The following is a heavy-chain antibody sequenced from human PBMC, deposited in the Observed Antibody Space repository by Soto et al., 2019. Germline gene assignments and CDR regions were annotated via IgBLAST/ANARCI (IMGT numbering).Heavy chain of an antibody. D-gene: IGHD6-19*01. V-gene: IGHV1-8*01. CDR2: MNPNSGNT. Sequence: QVQLVQSGAEVKKPGASVKVSCKASGYTFTSYEINWVRQATGQGLEWMGWMNPNSGNTGYAQKFQGRVTMTRNTSINTADMELSSLRSEDTAVYYSGREPTVAGSGCWGQGTLVTVSS. J-gene: IGHJ4*02. CDR1: GYTFTSYE. CDR3: GREPTVAGSGC.